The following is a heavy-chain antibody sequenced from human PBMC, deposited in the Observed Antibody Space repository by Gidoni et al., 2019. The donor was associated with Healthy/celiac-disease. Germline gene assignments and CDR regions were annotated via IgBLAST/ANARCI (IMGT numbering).Heavy chain of an antibody. Sequence: EVQLLESGGGLVQPGGSLRLSCAASGLTFSSYAMSWVRQAPGKGLEWVSAISGSGGSTSSADSVKGRFTISRDNSKTTLYLQMTSLRAEDTAVYYCAAWPQKRGWPGDYWGQGTLVTVSS. D-gene: IGHD5-12*01. CDR3: AAWPQKRGWPGDY. J-gene: IGHJ4*02. CDR1: GLTFSSYA. CDR2: ISGSGGST. V-gene: IGHV3-23*01.